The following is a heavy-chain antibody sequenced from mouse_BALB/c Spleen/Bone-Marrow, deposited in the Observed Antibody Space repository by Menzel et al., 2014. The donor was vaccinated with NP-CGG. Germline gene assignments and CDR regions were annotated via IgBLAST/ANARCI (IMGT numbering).Heavy chain of an antibody. CDR2: IYPGDGDT. CDR1: GYVFSTYW. CDR3: ARSGISVDY. V-gene: IGHV1-80*01. J-gene: IGHJ2*01. Sequence: QVQLQQSGAELVRPGSSVKISCESSGYVFSTYWINWVKQRPGQGLEWIGQIYPGDGDTDYNGKFKDKATLTADKSSNTAYMQLSSLTSEDSAVYFCARSGISVDYWGQGTTLTVSS.